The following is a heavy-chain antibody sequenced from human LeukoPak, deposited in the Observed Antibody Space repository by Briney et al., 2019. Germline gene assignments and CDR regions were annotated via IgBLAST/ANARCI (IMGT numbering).Heavy chain of an antibody. V-gene: IGHV4-39*02. CDR3: AADFDY. CDR2: IYYTGST. CDR1: GGSISSSSYY. J-gene: IGHJ4*02. Sequence: SETLSLTCTVSGGSISSSSYYWGWIRQPPGKGLEWIGNIYYTGSTYYSPSLKSRVTISVDTSQNHFSLKLSSVTAADTAVYYCAADFDYWGQGTLVTVSS.